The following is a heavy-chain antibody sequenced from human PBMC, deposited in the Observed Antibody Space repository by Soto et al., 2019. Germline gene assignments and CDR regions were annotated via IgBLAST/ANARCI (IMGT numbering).Heavy chain of an antibody. CDR1: GFTVSSNY. D-gene: IGHD6-19*01. CDR3: ARDVNAVAGTGYYYGMDV. CDR2: IYSGGST. V-gene: IGHV3-66*01. Sequence: GGSLRLSCAASGFTVSSNYMSWVRQAPGKGLEWVSVIYSGGSTYYADSVKGRFTISRDNSKNTLYLQMNSLRAEDTAVYYCARDVNAVAGTGYYYGMDVWGQGTTVTVSS. J-gene: IGHJ6*01.